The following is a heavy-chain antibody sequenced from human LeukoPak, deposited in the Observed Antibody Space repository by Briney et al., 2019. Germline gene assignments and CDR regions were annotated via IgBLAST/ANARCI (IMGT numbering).Heavy chain of an antibody. CDR2: IYYSGST. J-gene: IGHJ4*02. V-gene: IGHV4-61*01. CDR3: ARDRRDGLIAEDYFDY. D-gene: IGHD5-24*01. Sequence: PSETLSLTCSVSGGSISSGSYYWSWIRQPPGKGLEWIGYIYYSGSTNYNPSLKSRVTISVDTSKNQFSLKLSSVTAADTAVYYCARDRRDGLIAEDYFDYWGQGTLVTVSS. CDR1: GGSISSGSYY.